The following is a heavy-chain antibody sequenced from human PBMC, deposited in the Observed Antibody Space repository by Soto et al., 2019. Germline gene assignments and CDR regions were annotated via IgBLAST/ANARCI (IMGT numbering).Heavy chain of an antibody. V-gene: IGHV3-53*01. CDR1: GFTVSNNY. Sequence: PGGSLRLSCAASGFTVSNNYMSWVRQAPGKGLEWVSVIYSGGSTYYAESVKGRFTISRDNSKNTLYLQMDSLRAEDTAVYYCARAFPQSGYRYSGSYYYNSWGQGTLVTVSS. J-gene: IGHJ4*02. D-gene: IGHD1-26*01. CDR2: IYSGGST. CDR3: ARAFPQSGYRYSGSYYYNS.